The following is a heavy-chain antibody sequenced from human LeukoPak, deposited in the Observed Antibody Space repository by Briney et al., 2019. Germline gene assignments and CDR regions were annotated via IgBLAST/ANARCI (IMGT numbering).Heavy chain of an antibody. Sequence: GGSLRLSCAASGXTFSVAAMTWVRQAPGKGQEWVSLIGASGESTYYADSVKGRFTISRDNSKNTLSLQMNSLRVEDTAMYFCAKDIQLSTWGLGTMVTVSS. CDR1: GXTFSVAA. V-gene: IGHV3-23*01. D-gene: IGHD5-24*01. CDR2: IGASGEST. CDR3: AKDIQLST. J-gene: IGHJ3*01.